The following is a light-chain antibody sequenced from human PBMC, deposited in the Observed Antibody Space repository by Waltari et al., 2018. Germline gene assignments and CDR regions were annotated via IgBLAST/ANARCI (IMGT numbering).Light chain of an antibody. CDR2: EVN. J-gene: IGLJ2*01. CDR3: SSYSGSNNLGV. Sequence: QSALTQPPSASGSPGQSVTISCTGTSSYVVGHTYFSWYQQHPGKAPKLIISEVNKRPSGVPDRFSGSKSGNTASLTVSGLQADDEADYYCSSYSGSNNLGVFGGGTKLTVL. CDR1: SSYVVGHTY. V-gene: IGLV2-8*01.